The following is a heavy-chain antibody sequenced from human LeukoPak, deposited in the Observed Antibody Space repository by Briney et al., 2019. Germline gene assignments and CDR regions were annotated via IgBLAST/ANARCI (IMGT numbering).Heavy chain of an antibody. Sequence: GGSLRLSCAASGFTISSYAMHWVRQAPGKGLEWVAVISYDGSNKYYADSVKGRFTISRDNSKNTLYLQMNSLRAEDTAVYYCARDEQHGELSYWGQGTLVTVSS. V-gene: IGHV3-30-3*01. J-gene: IGHJ4*02. CDR3: ARDEQHGELSY. CDR1: GFTISSYA. CDR2: ISYDGSNK. D-gene: IGHD3-10*01.